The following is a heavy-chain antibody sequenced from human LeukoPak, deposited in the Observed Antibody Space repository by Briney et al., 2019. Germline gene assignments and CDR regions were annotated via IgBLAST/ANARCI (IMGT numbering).Heavy chain of an antibody. Sequence: GGSLRLSCAASGFTFSSYSMNWVRQAPGKGLEWVSSISSSSSYIYYAGSVKGRFTISRDNAKNSLYLQMNSLRAEDTAVYYCARDPIYYGSGGYYFDYWGQGTLVTVSS. V-gene: IGHV3-21*01. CDR3: ARDPIYYGSGGYYFDY. CDR2: ISSSSSYI. J-gene: IGHJ4*02. CDR1: GFTFSSYS. D-gene: IGHD3-10*01.